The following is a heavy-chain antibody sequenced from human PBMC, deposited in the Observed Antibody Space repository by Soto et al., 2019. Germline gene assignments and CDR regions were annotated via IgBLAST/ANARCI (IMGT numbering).Heavy chain of an antibody. CDR1: GGTFSSYA. CDR3: ARDRYCSSTSCYADNWFDP. V-gene: IGHV1-69*13. Sequence: SVKVSCTASGGTFSSYAISWVRQAPGQGLEWMGGIIPIFGTANYAQKFQGRVTITADESTSTAYMELSSLRSEDTAVYYCARDRYCSSTSCYADNWFDPWGQGTLVTVSS. CDR2: IIPIFGTA. J-gene: IGHJ5*02. D-gene: IGHD2-2*01.